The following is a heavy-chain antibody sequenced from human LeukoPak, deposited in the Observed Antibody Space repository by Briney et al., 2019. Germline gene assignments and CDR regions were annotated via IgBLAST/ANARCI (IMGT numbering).Heavy chain of an antibody. CDR1: GFTFSNYW. D-gene: IGHD3-3*01. CDR3: TRGDPDF. J-gene: IGHJ4*02. CDR2: INRDGSAK. V-gene: IGHV3-7*01. Sequence: GGSLRLSCAASGFTFSNYWMQWVRQAPGKGLEWVANINRDGSAKYHVDSVEGRFTISKDSAKNSLYLQMNSLTVDDTAVYYCTRGDPDFWGQGTLVTVSP.